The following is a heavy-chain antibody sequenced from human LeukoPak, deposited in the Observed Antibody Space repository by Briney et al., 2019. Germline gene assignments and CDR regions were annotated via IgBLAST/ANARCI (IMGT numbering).Heavy chain of an antibody. J-gene: IGHJ4*02. V-gene: IGHV1-69*06. CDR2: IIPIFGTA. CDR1: GGTFSSYA. CDR3: ARAQYYYDSSGYTPPLDY. D-gene: IGHD3-22*01. Sequence: SVKVSCKASGGTFSSYAISWVRQAPGQGLEWMGGIIPIFGTANYAQKFQGRVTITADKSTSTAYMELSSLRSEDTAVYYCARAQYYYDSSGYTPPLDYWGQGTLVTVSS.